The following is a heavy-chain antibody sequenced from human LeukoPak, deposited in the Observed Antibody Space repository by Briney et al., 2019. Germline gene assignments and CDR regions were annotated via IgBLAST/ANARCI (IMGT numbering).Heavy chain of an antibody. Sequence: GGSLRLSCAASGFTVSSNYMSWVRQAPGKGLEWVSVIYSGGSTYYADSVKGRFTISRDNSKNTLYLQMNSLRAEDTAVYYCARGDYFASGSYSDSWGQGILVTVSS. CDR3: ARGDYFASGSYSDS. CDR1: GFTVSSNY. D-gene: IGHD3-10*01. V-gene: IGHV3-53*01. J-gene: IGHJ4*02. CDR2: IYSGGST.